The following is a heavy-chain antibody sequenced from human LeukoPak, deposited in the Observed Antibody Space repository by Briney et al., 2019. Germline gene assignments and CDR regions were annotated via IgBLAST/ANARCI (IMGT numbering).Heavy chain of an antibody. J-gene: IGHJ4*02. CDR3: AKDLTWNTADY. Sequence: GGSLRLSCAASGFTFSSYWMHWFRHAPGKGLGWVSRINTDGRTTGYADSVRGRFTISRDNAKNTLYLQMNGLRAEDTAVYYCAKDLTWNTADYWGQGPLHTLSS. CDR1: GFTFSSYW. D-gene: IGHD1/OR15-1a*01. V-gene: IGHV3-74*01. CDR2: INTDGRTT.